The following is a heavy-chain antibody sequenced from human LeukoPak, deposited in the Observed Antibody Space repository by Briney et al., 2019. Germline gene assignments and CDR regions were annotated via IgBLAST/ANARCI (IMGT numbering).Heavy chain of an antibody. CDR2: INHSGST. Sequence: PSETLSLTCTVSGGSISSYYWSWIRQPPGKGLEWIGEINHSGSTNYNPSLKSRVTISVDTSKNQFSLKPSSVTAADTAVYYCARGLAPIDYWGQGTLVTVSS. CDR1: GGSISSYY. V-gene: IGHV4-34*01. CDR3: ARGLAPIDY. J-gene: IGHJ4*02.